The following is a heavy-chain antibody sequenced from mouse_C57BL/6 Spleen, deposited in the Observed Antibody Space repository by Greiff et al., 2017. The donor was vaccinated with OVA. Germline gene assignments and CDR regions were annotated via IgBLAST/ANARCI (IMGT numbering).Heavy chain of an antibody. Sequence: QVQLQQSGAELVKPGASVKLSCKASGYTFTSYWMQWVKQRPGQGLEWIGELDPSDSYTNYNQKFKGKATLTLDKAKRKAEMQVSTLTSEDCAVYYCERVDSSGYGFAYWGQGTLVTVSA. CDR3: ERVDSSGYGFAY. V-gene: IGHV1-50*01. CDR1: GYTFTSYW. J-gene: IGHJ3*01. D-gene: IGHD3-2*02. CDR2: LDPSDSYT.